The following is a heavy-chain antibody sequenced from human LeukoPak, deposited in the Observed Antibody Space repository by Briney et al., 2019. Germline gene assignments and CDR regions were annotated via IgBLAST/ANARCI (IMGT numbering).Heavy chain of an antibody. CDR2: ISYDGSNK. V-gene: IGHV3-30*01. CDR3: ATELGGYADY. Sequence: GRSLRLSCAASGFTFSSYAMHWVRQAPGKGLEWVAVISYDGSNKYYADSVKGRLTISRDNSKNTLYLQMNSLRAEDTAVYYCATELGGYADYWGQGTLVTVSS. D-gene: IGHD5-12*01. J-gene: IGHJ4*02. CDR1: GFTFSSYA.